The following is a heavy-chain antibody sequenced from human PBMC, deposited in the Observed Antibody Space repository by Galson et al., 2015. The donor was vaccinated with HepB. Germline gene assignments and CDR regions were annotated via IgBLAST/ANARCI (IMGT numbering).Heavy chain of an antibody. Sequence: SLRLSCAASGFTFSSYSMNWVRQAPGKGLEWVSYISSSSSTIYYADSVKGRFTISRDNAKNSLYLQMNSLRAEDTAVYYCARELYFSSTSCPSYAFDIWGQVTMVTVSS. CDR2: ISSSSSTI. J-gene: IGHJ3*02. V-gene: IGHV3-48*01. CDR1: GFTFSSYS. CDR3: ARELYFSSTSCPSYAFDI. D-gene: IGHD2-2*01.